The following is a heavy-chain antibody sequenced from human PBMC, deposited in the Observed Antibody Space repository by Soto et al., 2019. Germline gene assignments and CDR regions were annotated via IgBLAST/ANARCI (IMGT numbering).Heavy chain of an antibody. Sequence: GGSLRLSCISSGFTFRTYTMNWVRQAPGKGLEWVSGIRGFSPYTFYAESVKGRFTTSRDNAKNSLYLQMNSLRAEDTAVYYCARDRGYDAHDYYYNAMDVWGQGTTVTVSS. CDR1: GFTFRTYT. D-gene: IGHD2-15*01. J-gene: IGHJ6*02. V-gene: IGHV3-21*01. CDR2: IRGFSPYT. CDR3: ARDRGYDAHDYYYNAMDV.